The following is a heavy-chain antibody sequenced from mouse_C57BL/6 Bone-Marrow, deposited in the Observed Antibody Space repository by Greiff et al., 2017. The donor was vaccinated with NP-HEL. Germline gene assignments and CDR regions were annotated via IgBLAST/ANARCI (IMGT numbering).Heavy chain of an antibody. V-gene: IGHV1-47*01. D-gene: IGHD1-1*01. CDR1: GYTFTTYP. CDR2: FHPYNDDT. Sequence: QVQLQQSGAELVKPGASVKMSCKASGYTFTTYPIEWMKQNHGKSLEWIGNFHPYNDDTKYNEKFKGKATLTVEKSSSTVYLGLSRLTSDDSAVYYCATTVVAERGFDVWGTGTTVTVSS. J-gene: IGHJ1*03. CDR3: ATTVVAERGFDV.